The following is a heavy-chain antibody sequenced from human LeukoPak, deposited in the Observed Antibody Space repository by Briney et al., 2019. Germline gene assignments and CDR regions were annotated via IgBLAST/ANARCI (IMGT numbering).Heavy chain of an antibody. CDR2: IYYSGST. CDR1: GGSFSSGDYY. CDR3: ARYYCSATKCPGIDY. V-gene: IGHV4-30-4*01. J-gene: IGHJ4*02. D-gene: IGHD2/OR15-2a*01. Sequence: TSETLSLTCTVSGGSFSSGDYYWSWIRQTPGKGLEWIGYIYYSGSTYYNPSLKSRVTISVDTSKNQFSLRLSSVTPADTAFYYCARYYCSATKCPGIDYWGQGTLVTVSS.